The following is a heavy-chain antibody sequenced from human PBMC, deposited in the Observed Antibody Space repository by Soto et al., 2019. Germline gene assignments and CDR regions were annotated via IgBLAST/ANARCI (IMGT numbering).Heavy chain of an antibody. Sequence: QVQLVQSGAEVKKPGSSVKVSCKASGGTFSNYAFSWVRQVPGQGLEWMGGIIPSFETTNYAQKFKGRFTITADESTSTSYMERSSLSSEDTAVFFCARDMIPAAISYRYYAIDVWGQGTTVTVS. CDR3: ARDMIPAAISYRYYAIDV. D-gene: IGHD2-2*01. CDR1: GGTFSNYA. CDR2: IIPSFETT. V-gene: IGHV1-69*01. J-gene: IGHJ6*02.